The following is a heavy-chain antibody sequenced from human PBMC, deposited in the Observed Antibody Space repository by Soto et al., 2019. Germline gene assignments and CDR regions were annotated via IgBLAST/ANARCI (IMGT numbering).Heavy chain of an antibody. J-gene: IGHJ4*02. CDR1: GGTFSSYA. Sequence: ASVKVSCKASGGTFSSYAISWVRQAPGQGLEWMGGIIPIFGTANYAQKFQGRVTITADKSTSTAYMELSSLRSEDTAVYYCAREGRITGTFFDYWGQGTLVTVSS. CDR2: IIPIFGTA. V-gene: IGHV1-69*06. CDR3: AREGRITGTFFDY. D-gene: IGHD1-7*01.